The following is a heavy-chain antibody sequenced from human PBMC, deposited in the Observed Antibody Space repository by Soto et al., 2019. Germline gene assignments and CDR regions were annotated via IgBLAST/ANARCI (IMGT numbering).Heavy chain of an antibody. CDR1: GGSISSSSYY. D-gene: IGHD3-3*01. V-gene: IGHV4-39*01. Sequence: QLQLQESGPGQVKPSETLSLTCTVSGGSISSSSYYWGWIRQSSGKGLEWIGSVYNGESTYYNPSLKSRVTISVDTSKNQFFLKLTSVTAADTAVYYCVKPAGRVAMTWFDPWGQGTLVTVSS. CDR3: VKPAGRVAMTWFDP. CDR2: VYNGEST. J-gene: IGHJ5*02.